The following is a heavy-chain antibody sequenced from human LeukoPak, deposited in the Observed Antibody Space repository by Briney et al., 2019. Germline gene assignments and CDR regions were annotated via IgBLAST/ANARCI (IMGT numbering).Heavy chain of an antibody. CDR3: ARVSSSSSWYWGYSSGWSGGD. CDR1: GYTFTGYY. D-gene: IGHD6-19*01. V-gene: IGHV1-2*02. CDR2: INPNSGGT. J-gene: IGHJ4*02. Sequence: ASVKVSCKASGYTFTGYYMHWVRQAPGQGLEWMGWINPNSGGTNYAQKFQGRVTMTRDTSISTAYMELSRLRSDDTAVYYCARVSSSSSWYWGYSSGWSGGDWGQGTLVTVSS.